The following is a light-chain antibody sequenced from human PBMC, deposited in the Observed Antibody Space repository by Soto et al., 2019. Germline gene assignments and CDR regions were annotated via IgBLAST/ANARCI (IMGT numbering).Light chain of an antibody. J-gene: IGLJ2*01. V-gene: IGLV2-14*01. CDR2: DVR. CDR3: SSYTSSSMV. Sequence: QSALTQPASVSGSPGQSITISCTGTSSDIGSYNYVSWYQQHPGKAPKVLIYDVRIRPSGVSNRFSGSKSGNTASLTISGLQADVEGDYYCSSYTSSSMVFGGGTQLTVL. CDR1: SSDIGSYNY.